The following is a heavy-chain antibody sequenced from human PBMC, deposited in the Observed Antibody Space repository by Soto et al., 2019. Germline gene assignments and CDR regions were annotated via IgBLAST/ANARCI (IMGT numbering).Heavy chain of an antibody. CDR1: GGSISSFY. J-gene: IGHJ4*02. V-gene: IGHV4-59*01. D-gene: IGHD3-22*01. Sequence: SETLSLTCTVSGGSISSFYWSWIRQSPGKGLEWVGYIYYGGNTKYNPSLESRVTISVDTSKNQFSLKLSSVTAADTAVFYCARQSHANYDSSGYYPYWGQGMLVTVSS. CDR3: ARQSHANYDSSGYYPY. CDR2: IYYGGNT.